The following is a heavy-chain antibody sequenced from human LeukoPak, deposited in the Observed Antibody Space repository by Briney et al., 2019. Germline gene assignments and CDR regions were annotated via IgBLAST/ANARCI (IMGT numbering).Heavy chain of an antibody. Sequence: GESLTLSCAASGFTLSNYVVNCVRQPPGKGLEWVSAISGSGGSTKYADSVKGRFTSSEDNSKNTLYLQMNSLRAEDTAVYYCAKSQSGWYSFDYWGQGTLVTVSS. J-gene: IGHJ4*02. CDR1: GFTLSNYV. D-gene: IGHD6-19*01. CDR3: AKSQSGWYSFDY. CDR2: ISGSGGST. V-gene: IGHV3-23*01.